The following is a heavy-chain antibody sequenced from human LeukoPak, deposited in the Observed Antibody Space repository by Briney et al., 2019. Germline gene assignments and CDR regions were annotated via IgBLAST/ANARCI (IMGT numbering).Heavy chain of an antibody. CDR3: ATQGSGLLRGPFDF. CDR1: GFTFSSYA. CDR2: ISYDGSSK. D-gene: IGHD3-3*01. J-gene: IGHJ4*02. V-gene: IGHV3-30-3*01. Sequence: GGSLRLSRVASGFTFSSYAMQWVRQAPGKGLEWVAVISYDGSSKYYADSVKGRFTISRDNSKNTLYLQMNSLRAEDTTVYYCATQGSGLLRGPFDFWGQGTLVTVSS.